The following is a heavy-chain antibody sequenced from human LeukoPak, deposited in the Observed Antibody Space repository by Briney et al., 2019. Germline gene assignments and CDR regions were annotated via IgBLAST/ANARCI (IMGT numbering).Heavy chain of an antibody. Sequence: ASVKVSCKASGYTFTNYYMHWVRQAPGQGLEWMGIINPSGGSTTYAQKFQGRVTMTRDMSTSSVYMELSSLRSDDTAVYYCARDVVHTSGWYPSNCFDPWGQGTLVTVSS. J-gene: IGHJ5*02. CDR2: INPSGGST. CDR1: GYTFTNYY. V-gene: IGHV1-46*01. CDR3: ARDVVHTSGWYPSNCFDP. D-gene: IGHD6-19*01.